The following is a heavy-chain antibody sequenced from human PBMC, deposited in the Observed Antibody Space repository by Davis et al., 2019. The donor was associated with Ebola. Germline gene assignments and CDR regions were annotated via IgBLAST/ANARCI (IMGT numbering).Heavy chain of an antibody. D-gene: IGHD4-17*01. CDR2: IFPDDSDT. Sequence: GESLKISCKGSGYGFTNYWIGWVRQMPGKGLEWMGFIFPDDSDTTYSPSFQGQVTFSVDRSISTAYLQWSSLKASVTAMYYCARQRMTTVTSIDYWGQGTLVTVSS. CDR1: GYGFTNYW. J-gene: IGHJ4*02. V-gene: IGHV5-51*01. CDR3: ARQRMTTVTSIDY.